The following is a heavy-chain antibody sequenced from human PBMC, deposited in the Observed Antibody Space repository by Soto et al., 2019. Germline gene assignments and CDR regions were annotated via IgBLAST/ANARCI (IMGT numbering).Heavy chain of an antibody. J-gene: IGHJ2*01. V-gene: IGHV3-30-3*01. Sequence: QVQLVESGGGVVQPGRSLRLSCAASGFTFSSYAMHWVRQAPGKGLEWVAVISYDGSNKYYADSVKGRFTISRDNSKNTLYLQMNSLRAEDTAVYYCARVGRLDSLYSSGWYVSWYFDLWGRGTLVTVSS. CDR1: GFTFSSYA. D-gene: IGHD6-19*01. CDR3: ARVGRLDSLYSSGWYVSWYFDL. CDR2: ISYDGSNK.